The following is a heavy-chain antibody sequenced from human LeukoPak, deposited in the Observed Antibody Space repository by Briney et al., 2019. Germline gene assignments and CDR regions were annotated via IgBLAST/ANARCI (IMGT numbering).Heavy chain of an antibody. CDR2: IYYSGST. Sequence: SETLSLTCSVSGGSISSTTYYWGWIRQPPGKGLEWIGNIYYSGSTYYNPSLKSRVAISVDTSKNQFSLKLSSVTAADTAVYHCARVPWGYYDSIGGAFDIWGQGTMVTVSS. D-gene: IGHD3-22*01. CDR3: ARVPWGYYDSIGGAFDI. V-gene: IGHV4-39*07. CDR1: GGSISSTTYY. J-gene: IGHJ3*02.